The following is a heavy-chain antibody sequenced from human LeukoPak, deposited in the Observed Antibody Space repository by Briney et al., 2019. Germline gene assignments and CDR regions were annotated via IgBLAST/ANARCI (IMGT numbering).Heavy chain of an antibody. J-gene: IGHJ4*02. CDR1: GYTFTSYG. Sequence: ASVKVSCKASGYTFTSYGISWVRQAPGQGLEWMGWISAYNGNTNYAQKLQGRVTMTTDTSTSTAYMELRSLRSDDTAVYYCARVSDGSGSYYLPYDYWGQGTLVTVSS. D-gene: IGHD3-10*01. CDR3: ARVSDGSGSYYLPYDY. V-gene: IGHV1-18*01. CDR2: ISAYNGNT.